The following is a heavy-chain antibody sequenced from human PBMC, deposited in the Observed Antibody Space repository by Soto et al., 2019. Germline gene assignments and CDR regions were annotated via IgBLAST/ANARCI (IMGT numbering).Heavy chain of an antibody. V-gene: IGHV3-33*01. CDR3: ARVGGYSGYDHFDY. J-gene: IGHJ4*02. CDR2: IWYDGSNK. CDR1: GFTFSSYG. D-gene: IGHD5-12*01. Sequence: QVQLVASGGGVVQPGRSLRLSCAASGFTFSSYGMHWVRQAPGKGLEWVAVIWYDGSNKYYADSVKGRFTISRDNSKNTLYLQMNSLRAEDRAVYYCARVGGYSGYDHFDYWDQGTLVTVSS.